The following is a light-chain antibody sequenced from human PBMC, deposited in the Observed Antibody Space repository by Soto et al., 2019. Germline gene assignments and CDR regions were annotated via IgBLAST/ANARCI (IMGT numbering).Light chain of an antibody. CDR1: SSDVGTYNS. V-gene: IGLV2-23*02. CDR2: GVT. Sequence: QSALTQPASVSGSPGQSITISCTGTSSDVGTYNSVSWYQQHPGKAPKFVIYGVTGRPSGVSNRFSGSKSGNTASLTIYGLQAEDEADYYCCSYAGNSTYVFGGGTKVTVL. J-gene: IGLJ3*02. CDR3: CSYAGNSTYV.